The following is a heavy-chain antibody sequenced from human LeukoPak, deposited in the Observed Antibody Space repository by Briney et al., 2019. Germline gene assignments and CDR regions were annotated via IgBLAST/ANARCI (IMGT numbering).Heavy chain of an antibody. Sequence: PSETLSLTCTVSGGSISSYYWSWIRQPPGKGLEWIGYIYYSGSTNYNPSLKSRVTISVDTSKNQFSLKLSSVTAADTAVYYCARWHYYDSSGYAYYFDYWGQGTLVTVSS. J-gene: IGHJ4*02. CDR1: GGSISSYY. CDR3: ARWHYYDSSGYAYYFDY. D-gene: IGHD3-22*01. V-gene: IGHV4-59*01. CDR2: IYYSGST.